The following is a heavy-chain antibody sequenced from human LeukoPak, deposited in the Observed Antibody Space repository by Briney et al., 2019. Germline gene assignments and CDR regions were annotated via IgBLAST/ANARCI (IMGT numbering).Heavy chain of an antibody. D-gene: IGHD5-18*01. CDR1: GFTFSRYA. V-gene: IGHV3-30*03. CDR2: ISDDEKMT. CDR3: ARGGALDTAMNFDY. Sequence: PGRSLRLSCTASGFTFSRYAMHWVRQAPGKGLEWLAVISDDEKMTYYLDSVKGRFTISRDNSKNTLYLQMNSLRAEDTAVYYCARGGALDTAMNFDYWGQGTLVTVSS. J-gene: IGHJ4*02.